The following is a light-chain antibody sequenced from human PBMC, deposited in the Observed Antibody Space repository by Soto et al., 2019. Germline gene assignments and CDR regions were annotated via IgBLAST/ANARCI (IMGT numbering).Light chain of an antibody. CDR2: EVS. J-gene: IGLJ1*01. CDR3: NSYTSSSPPYV. Sequence: QSVLTQPASVSGSPGQSITISCTGTTSDIGRYNHVSWYQQYPGKAPKLMIYEVSNRPSGVSNRFSASKPGNTASLTISGLQAEDEADYYCNSYTSSSPPYVFGTGTKVTVL. V-gene: IGLV2-14*01. CDR1: TSDIGRYNH.